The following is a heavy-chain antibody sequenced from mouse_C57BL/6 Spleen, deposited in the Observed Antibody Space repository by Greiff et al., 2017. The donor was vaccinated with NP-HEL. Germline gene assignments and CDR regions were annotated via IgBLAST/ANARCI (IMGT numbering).Heavy chain of an antibody. CDR1: GYTFTSYG. V-gene: IGHV1-81*01. CDR2: IYPRSGNT. CDR3: ARSTIVTTGNYFDY. J-gene: IGHJ2*01. Sequence: VKLQQSGAELARPGASVKLSCKASGYTFTSYGISWVKQRTGQGLEWIGEIYPRSGNTYYNEKFKGKATLTADKSSSTAYMELRSLTSEDSAVYFCARSTIVTTGNYFDYWGQGTTLTVSS. D-gene: IGHD2-5*01.